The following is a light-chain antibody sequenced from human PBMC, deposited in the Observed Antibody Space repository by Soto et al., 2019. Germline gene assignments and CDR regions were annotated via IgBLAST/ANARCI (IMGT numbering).Light chain of an antibody. CDR2: GSN. CDR3: AAWDVSLNGPV. CDR1: SSNIKDNS. V-gene: IGLV1-44*01. J-gene: IGLJ2*01. Sequence: QSVLTQPPSASGTPGQRVTISCSGSSSNIKDNSVNWYRRLPGTAPQLLIYGSNQRPSGVPDRFSGSKSGTSASLAISGLQSEDEADYYCAAWDVSLNGPVFGGGTKLTVL.